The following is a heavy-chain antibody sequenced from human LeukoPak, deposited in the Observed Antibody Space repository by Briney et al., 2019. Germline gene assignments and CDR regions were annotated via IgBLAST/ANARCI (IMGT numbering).Heavy chain of an antibody. CDR1: GFTVSSNY. J-gene: IGHJ4*02. Sequence: GGSLRLSCAASGFTVSSNYMSWVRQAPGKGLEWVSVIYSGGSTYYADSVKGRFTISRDNSKNTLYLQMNSLRAEDTAVYYCAREIQSMGFDYWGQGTLVTVSS. D-gene: IGHD4-11*01. CDR2: IYSGGST. V-gene: IGHV3-53*01. CDR3: AREIQSMGFDY.